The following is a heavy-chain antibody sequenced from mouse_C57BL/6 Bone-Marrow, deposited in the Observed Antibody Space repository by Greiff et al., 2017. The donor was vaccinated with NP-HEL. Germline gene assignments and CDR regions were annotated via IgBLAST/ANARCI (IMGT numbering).Heavy chain of an antibody. CDR3: ARRGDGAY. V-gene: IGHV5-6*01. Sequence: DVQLVESGGDLVKPGGSLKLSCAASGFTFSSYGMSWVRQTPDKRLEWVATISSGGSYTYYPDSVKGRFTISRDNAKNTLYLQMSSLKSEDTAMYYCARRGDGAYWGQGTLVTVSA. CDR2: ISSGGSYT. J-gene: IGHJ3*01. CDR1: GFTFSSYG. D-gene: IGHD3-3*01.